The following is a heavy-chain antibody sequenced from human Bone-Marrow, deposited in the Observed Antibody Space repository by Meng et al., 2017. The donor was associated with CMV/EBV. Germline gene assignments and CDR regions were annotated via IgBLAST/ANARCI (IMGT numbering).Heavy chain of an antibody. CDR3: AERGGGY. J-gene: IGHJ4*02. D-gene: IGHD1-1*01. CDR1: GVSISTNY. V-gene: IGHV4-59*01. CDR2: IHYTGRA. Sequence: QGQLPQSGPGLVKPSETLSLTCRVSGVSISTNYWSWIRQTPGKGLEWIASIHYTGRADYSPSLKSRVTVSVDTSDSQLSLKLSSVTTADTAMYYCAERGGGYWGQGILVTVSS.